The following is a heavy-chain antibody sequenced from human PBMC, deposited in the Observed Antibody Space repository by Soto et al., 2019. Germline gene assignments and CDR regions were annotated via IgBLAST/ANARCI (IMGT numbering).Heavy chain of an antibody. V-gene: IGHV1-3*01. J-gene: IGHJ4*02. D-gene: IGHD2-21*02. CDR1: GYTFTSYV. Sequence: GASVKVSCKTSGYTFTSYVIHWVRHAPGQRLEWMGWINAGNGNTKYSQKFQGRVTITRDTSASTAYMELSSLRSEDTAVYYCARSIVVVTALDYWGQGTLVTVSS. CDR2: INAGNGNT. CDR3: ARSIVVVTALDY.